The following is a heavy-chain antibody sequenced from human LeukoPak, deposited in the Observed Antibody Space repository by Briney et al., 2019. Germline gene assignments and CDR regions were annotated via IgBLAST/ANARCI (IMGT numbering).Heavy chain of an antibody. Sequence: PGGSLRLSCAASGLTFSSHWMHWVRQAPGKGLVWASRISDGGSTTTYADSVKGRFTISRDNAKNTLYLQMNGLRAEDTAVYYCSRSAYYDGSGNYYDYWGQGTLVTVSS. CDR1: GLTFSSHW. J-gene: IGHJ4*02. D-gene: IGHD3-22*01. CDR3: SRSAYYDGSGNYYDY. CDR2: ISDGGSTT. V-gene: IGHV3-74*01.